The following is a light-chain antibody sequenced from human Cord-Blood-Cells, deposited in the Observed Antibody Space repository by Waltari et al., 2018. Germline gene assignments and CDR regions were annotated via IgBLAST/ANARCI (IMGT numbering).Light chain of an antibody. CDR2: DAS. CDR1: QSISSW. CDR3: QQYNSYWT. V-gene: IGKV1-5*01. Sequence: DIQMTQSPSTLSVSVGDRVTITCRASQSISSWLAWYQRKPGKAPKLLIYDASSLESGVPSRFSGSGSGTEFTLTISSLQPDDFATYYCQQYNSYWTFGQGTKVEIK. J-gene: IGKJ1*01.